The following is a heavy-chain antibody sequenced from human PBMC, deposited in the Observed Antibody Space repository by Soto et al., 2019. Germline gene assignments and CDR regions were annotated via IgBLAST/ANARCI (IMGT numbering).Heavy chain of an antibody. V-gene: IGHV4-59*01. CDR1: GGSMSSYS. CDR2: IYYSGST. Sequence: SETLSLTCTVSGGSMSSYSWTWIRQPPGKGLEWIGYIYYSGSTSYNPSLKSRVTISIDTSKNQFSLKVNSVTAADTAVYYCARVSSSWSNYFDYWGQGTPVTVSS. CDR3: ARVSSSWSNYFDY. J-gene: IGHJ4*02. D-gene: IGHD6-13*01.